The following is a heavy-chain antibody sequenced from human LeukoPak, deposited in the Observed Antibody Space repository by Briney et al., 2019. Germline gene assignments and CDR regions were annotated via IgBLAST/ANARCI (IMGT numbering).Heavy chain of an antibody. CDR2: ISGSGGST. J-gene: IGHJ6*02. CDR1: GFTFSSYA. CDR3: AKDRYSSGWYWARDGMDV. V-gene: IGHV3-23*01. Sequence: GGSLRPSCAASGFTFSSYAMSWVRQAPGKVLEWVSAISGSGGSTYYADSVKGRFTMSRDNSKNTLDLQMNSLRAEDTAVYYCAKDRYSSGWYWARDGMDVWGQGTTVSVSS. D-gene: IGHD6-19*01.